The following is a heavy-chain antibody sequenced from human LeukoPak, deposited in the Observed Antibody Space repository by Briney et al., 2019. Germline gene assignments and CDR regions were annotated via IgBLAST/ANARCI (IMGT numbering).Heavy chain of an antibody. CDR1: GFTFSSYA. Sequence: RGSLRLSCAASGFTFSSYAMSWVRQAPGKGLEWVSAISGSGGSTYYADSVKGRFTISRDNSKNTLYLQMNSLRAEDTAVYYCAKDREVATIFRWFDPWGQGTLVTVSS. D-gene: IGHD5-12*01. J-gene: IGHJ5*02. CDR2: ISGSGGST. V-gene: IGHV3-23*01. CDR3: AKDREVATIFRWFDP.